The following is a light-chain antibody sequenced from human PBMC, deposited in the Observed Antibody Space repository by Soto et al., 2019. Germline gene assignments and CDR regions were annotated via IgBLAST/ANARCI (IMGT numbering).Light chain of an antibody. CDR1: STDVGGYNY. CDR2: EVS. CDR3: GSYTSTDTPFV. V-gene: IGLV2-14*01. Sequence: QPALAQPSSVSGSPGQSITISCTGTSTDVGGYNYVSWYQHHPGKGPKLIIYEVSNRPSGVSDRFSGSKSGNKASLIISNLEAEDESDYYCGSYTSTDTPFVFGTGTKVTVL. J-gene: IGLJ1*01.